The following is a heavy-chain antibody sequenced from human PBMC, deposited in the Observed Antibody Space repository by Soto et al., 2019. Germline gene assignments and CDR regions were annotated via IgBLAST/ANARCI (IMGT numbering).Heavy chain of an antibody. V-gene: IGHV3-23*01. CDR2: ISGSGGST. Sequence: EVQLLESGGGLVQPGGSLRLSCAASGFTFSSYAMSWVRQAPGKGLEWVSAISGSGGSTYYADSVKGRFTISRDNSKNTLYLQMNSLRAEDTAVYYCAKVKEQEYYYGSGSYYNYGAFDIWGQGTMVTVSS. J-gene: IGHJ3*02. CDR3: AKVKEQEYYYGSGSYYNYGAFDI. D-gene: IGHD3-10*01. CDR1: GFTFSSYA.